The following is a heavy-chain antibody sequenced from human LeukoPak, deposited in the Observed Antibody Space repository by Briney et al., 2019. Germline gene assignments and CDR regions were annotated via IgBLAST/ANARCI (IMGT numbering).Heavy chain of an antibody. J-gene: IGHJ4*02. CDR1: GYTFTGYY. Sequence: GASVKVSRKASGYTFTGYYMHWVRQAPGQGLERMGWINPNSGGTNYAQKFQGRVTMTRDTSISTAYMELSRLRSDDTAVYYCARGPYYGSGRRGYYFDYWGQGTLVTVSS. V-gene: IGHV1-2*02. D-gene: IGHD3-10*01. CDR3: ARGPYYGSGRRGYYFDY. CDR2: INPNSGGT.